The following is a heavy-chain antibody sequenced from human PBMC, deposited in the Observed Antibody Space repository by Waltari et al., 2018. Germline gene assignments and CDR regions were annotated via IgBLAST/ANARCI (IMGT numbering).Heavy chain of an antibody. CDR3: ATQASISSPSC. CDR2: IRFDGGQK. CDR1: GVIFSRQD. D-gene: IGHD6-6*01. V-gene: IGHV3-30*02. J-gene: IGHJ4*02. Sequence: QVQLVESGGGVVLPGGALRLSCKASGVIFSRQDMNWVRQAPGMGLEWVSLIRFDGGQKFYADTVKGRFTVSRDNSRDTLYLHMESLRSGDTATYFCATQASISSPSCWGRGTLVTVSS.